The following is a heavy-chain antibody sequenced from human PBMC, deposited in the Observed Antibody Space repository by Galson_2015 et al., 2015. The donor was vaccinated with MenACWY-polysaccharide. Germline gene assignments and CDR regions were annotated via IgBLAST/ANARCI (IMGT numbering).Heavy chain of an antibody. D-gene: IGHD2-21*01. V-gene: IGHV1-8*01. J-gene: IGHJ4*02. Sequence: SVKVSCKASGYKFTRYDINWVRQATGQGLEWMGWMNPNSGNTGYAQKFQGRVTMTSNSAMTTAYMELSSLRSEDTAVYYCARIIARKYTFADSWGQGTLVTVSS. CDR1: GYKFTRYD. CDR3: ARIIARKYTFADS. CDR2: MNPNSGNT.